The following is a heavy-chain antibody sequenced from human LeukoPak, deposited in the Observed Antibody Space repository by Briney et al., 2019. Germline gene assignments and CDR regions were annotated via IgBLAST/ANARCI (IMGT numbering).Heavy chain of an antibody. D-gene: IGHD3-10*01. V-gene: IGHV3-23*01. CDR1: GFTFSTYT. J-gene: IGHJ4*02. Sequence: QPGGSLRLSCAASGFTFSTYTMNWVRQAPGKGLEWVSAISGAGSGTYYADFVKGRFSISRDNSKNTLYLQMNSLRAEDTAAYYCAKGTERYREVSSFDSWGQGTLVTVSS. CDR2: ISGAGSGT. CDR3: AKGTERYREVSSFDS.